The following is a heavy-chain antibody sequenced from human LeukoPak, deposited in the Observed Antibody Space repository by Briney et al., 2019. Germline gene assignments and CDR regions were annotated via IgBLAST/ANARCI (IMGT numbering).Heavy chain of an antibody. D-gene: IGHD1-26*01. J-gene: IGHJ4*02. CDR2: IYYSGST. CDR3: ARGWELPHNFDY. V-gene: IGHV4-59*01. Sequence: PSETLSLTCTVSGGSISSYYWSWIRQPPGKGLEWIGYIYYSGSTNYNPSLKSRVTISVDTSKNQFSLKLSSVAAADTAVYYCARGWELPHNFDYWGQGTLVTVSS. CDR1: GGSISSYY.